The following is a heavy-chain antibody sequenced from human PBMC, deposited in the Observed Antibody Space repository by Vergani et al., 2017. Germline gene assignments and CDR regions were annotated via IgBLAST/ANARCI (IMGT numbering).Heavy chain of an antibody. D-gene: IGHD6-19*01. J-gene: IGHJ4*02. Sequence: EVQLLESGGGLVQPGGSLRLSCAASGFTFSSYAMSWVRQAPGKGLEWFSAISGSGGSTYYADSVKGRFTIARDNSKNTLYLQMNSLRAEDTAVYYCAKGDSIAVAGLVDYWGQGTLVTVSS. V-gene: IGHV3-23*01. CDR2: ISGSGGST. CDR1: GFTFSSYA. CDR3: AKGDSIAVAGLVDY.